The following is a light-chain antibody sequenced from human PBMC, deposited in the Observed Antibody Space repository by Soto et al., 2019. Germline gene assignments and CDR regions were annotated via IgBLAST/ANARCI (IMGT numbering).Light chain of an antibody. CDR3: QTWGTGIHWV. J-gene: IGLJ3*02. CDR2: LNSDGSH. Sequence: QPVLTQSPSASASLGASVKLTCTLSSGHSSYDIAWHQQQPEKGPRYLMKLNSDGSHRKGDGIPDRFSGSSSGAERYLTISSLQSEDEADYYCQTWGTGIHWVFGGGTKLTVL. CDR1: SGHSSYD. V-gene: IGLV4-69*01.